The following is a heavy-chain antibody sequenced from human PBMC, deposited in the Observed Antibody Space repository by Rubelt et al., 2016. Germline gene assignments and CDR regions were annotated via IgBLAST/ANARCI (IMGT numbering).Heavy chain of an antibody. J-gene: IGHJ4*02. CDR1: GYTFTSYA. D-gene: IGHD6-13*01. V-gene: IGHV7-4-1*02. CDR2: INTNTGNP. Sequence: QVQLVQSGSELKKPGALVKVSCTASGYTFTSYAMNWVRQAPGQGLEWMGGINTNTGNPTYAQGVTGRFVFSLDTSVSTAYLQSSSLKAEDTAVYYCARVIAAAGRDGNYFDYWGQGTLVTVSS. CDR3: ARVIAAAGRDGNYFDY.